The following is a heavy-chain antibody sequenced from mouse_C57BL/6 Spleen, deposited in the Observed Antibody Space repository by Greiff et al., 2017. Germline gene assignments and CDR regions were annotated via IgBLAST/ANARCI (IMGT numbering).Heavy chain of an antibody. V-gene: IGHV1-7*01. CDR3: AYYYGSSSWYFDV. Sequence: VQGVESGAELAKPGASVKLSCKASGYTFTSYWMHWVKQRPGQGLEWIGYINPSSGYTKYNQKFKDKATLTADKSSSTAYMQLSSLTYEDSAVYYCAYYYGSSSWYFDVWGTGTTVTVSS. CDR2: INPSSGYT. CDR1: GYTFTSYW. J-gene: IGHJ1*03. D-gene: IGHD1-1*01.